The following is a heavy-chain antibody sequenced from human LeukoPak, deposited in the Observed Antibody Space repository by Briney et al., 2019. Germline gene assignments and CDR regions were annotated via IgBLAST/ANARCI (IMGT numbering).Heavy chain of an antibody. D-gene: IGHD5-12*01. CDR2: INPNSGGT. V-gene: IGHV1-2*02. Sequence: SVKVSCKASGYTFTGYYMHWVRQAPGQGLEWMGWINPNSGGTNYAQKFQGRVTMTRDTSISTAYMELSRLRSDDTAVYYCARGYPSGYDDYYFDYWGQGTLVTVSS. CDR3: ARGYPSGYDDYYFDY. CDR1: GYTFTGYY. J-gene: IGHJ4*02.